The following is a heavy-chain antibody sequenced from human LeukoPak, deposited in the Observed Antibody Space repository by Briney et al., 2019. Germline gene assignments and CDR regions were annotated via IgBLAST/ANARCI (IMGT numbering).Heavy chain of an antibody. CDR2: IYSGGST. D-gene: IGHD5-24*01. Sequence: PGGSLRLSCAASGFTVSSNYMSWVRQAPGKGLEWVSVIYSGGSTYYADSVKGRFTISRDKSKNTLYLQMNSLRAEDTAVYYCAREGDGYNQGFDYWGQGTLVTVSS. J-gene: IGHJ4*02. V-gene: IGHV3-66*02. CDR3: AREGDGYNQGFDY. CDR1: GFTVSSNY.